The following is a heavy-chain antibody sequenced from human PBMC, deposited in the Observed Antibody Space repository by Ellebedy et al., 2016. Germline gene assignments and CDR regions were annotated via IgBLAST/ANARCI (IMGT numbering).Heavy chain of an antibody. J-gene: IGHJ4*02. Sequence: GESLKISCVASGFTFNSYAMSWVRQAPGKGLEWVSAISGSGGSTYYADSVKGRFTISRDNSKNTLYLQMNSLRAEDTAVYYCAMCSGGSCYSGDYFDYWGQGTLVTVSS. CDR1: GFTFNSYA. CDR3: AMCSGGSCYSGDYFDY. D-gene: IGHD2-15*01. CDR2: ISGSGGST. V-gene: IGHV3-23*01.